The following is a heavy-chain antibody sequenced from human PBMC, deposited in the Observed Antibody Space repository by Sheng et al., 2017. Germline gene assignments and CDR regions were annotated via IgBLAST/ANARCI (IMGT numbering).Heavy chain of an antibody. J-gene: IGHJ4*02. Sequence: QVQLQESGPGLVKPSETLSLTCTVSGGSISSGYYWGWIRQPPGKGLEWIGSIYHSGSTYYNPSLKSRVTISVDTSKNQFSLKLSSVTAADTAVYYCARAVQIAGYSKFDYWGQGTLVTVSS. CDR2: IYHSGST. D-gene: IGHD3-9*01. CDR3: ARAVQIAGYSKFDY. CDR1: GGSISSGYY. V-gene: IGHV4-38-2*02.